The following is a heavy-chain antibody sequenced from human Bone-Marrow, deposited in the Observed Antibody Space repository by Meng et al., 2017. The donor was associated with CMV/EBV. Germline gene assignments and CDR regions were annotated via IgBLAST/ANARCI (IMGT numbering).Heavy chain of an antibody. CDR3: ARHMLTLLRGYLVY. CDR1: LFTFGGSW. CDR2: INDDRRYS. V-gene: IGHV3-74*01. J-gene: IGHJ4*02. D-gene: IGHD2-15*01. Sequence: SLFTFGGSWWTRARQGPGKELVAIIRINDDRRYSTYADSRNTIFTISTDNAKDTIYLKMDTLETEDTAVYYCARHMLTLLRGYLVYWGQGTLVTVSS.